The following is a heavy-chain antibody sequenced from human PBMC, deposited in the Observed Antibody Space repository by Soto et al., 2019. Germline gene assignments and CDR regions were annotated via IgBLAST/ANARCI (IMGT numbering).Heavy chain of an antibody. D-gene: IGHD6-25*01. Sequence: QVQLVESGGGVVQPGRSLRLSCAASGFTFSSYAMHWVRQAPGKGLEWVAVISYDGSNKYYADSVKGRFTISRDNSKNTRYLQMNSLRAEDTALYYCAAALAAAGTLSGSDYYGMDVWGQGTTVTVSS. CDR3: AAALAAAGTLSGSDYYGMDV. J-gene: IGHJ6*02. CDR2: ISYDGSNK. V-gene: IGHV3-30-3*01. CDR1: GFTFSSYA.